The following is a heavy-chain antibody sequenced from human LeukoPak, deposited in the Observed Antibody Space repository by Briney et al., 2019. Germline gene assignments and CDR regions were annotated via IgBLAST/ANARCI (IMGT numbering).Heavy chain of an antibody. CDR3: ARALQGSGWSDY. D-gene: IGHD6-19*01. J-gene: IGHJ4*02. CDR1: GFTFSSYA. CDR2: IYSGGST. V-gene: IGHV3-53*01. Sequence: GGSLRLSCAASGFTFSSYAMSWVRQAPGKGLEWVSVIYSGGSTYYADSVKGRFTISRDNSKNTLYLQMNSLRAEDTAVYYCARALQGSGWSDYWGQGTLVTVSS.